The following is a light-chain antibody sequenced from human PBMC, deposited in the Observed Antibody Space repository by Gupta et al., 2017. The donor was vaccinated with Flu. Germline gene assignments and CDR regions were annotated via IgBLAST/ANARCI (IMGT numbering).Light chain of an antibody. CDR3: FSYGSSEV. CDR1: RGVSGGNNY. J-gene: IGLJ1*01. V-gene: IGLV2-11*03. CDR2: EVN. Sequence: GQSRDSACTGTRGVSGGNNYVARNQEDPGKHRRLVIDEVNKRPSGVPYRFSGSKSGNTASLTVSGLQSEDEDDYYSFSYGSSEVFGPGTKFTVL.